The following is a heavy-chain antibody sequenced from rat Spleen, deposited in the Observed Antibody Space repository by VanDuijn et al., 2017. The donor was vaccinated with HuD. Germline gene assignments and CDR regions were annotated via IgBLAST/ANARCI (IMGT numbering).Heavy chain of an antibody. CDR2: ISSDGGRN. V-gene: IGHV5-20*01. J-gene: IGHJ4*01. CDR3: TRDVNYGGYSLYVMDA. CDR1: GFTFSDYN. Sequence: EVQLVESGGGLVQPGRSLKLSCAASGFTFSDYNMAWVRQAPKKGLEWVATISSDGGRNFYRDSVKGRFTISRDNTKSSLYLQMDSLRSEDTATYYCTRDVNYGGYSLYVMDAWGQGASVTVSS. D-gene: IGHD1-11*01.